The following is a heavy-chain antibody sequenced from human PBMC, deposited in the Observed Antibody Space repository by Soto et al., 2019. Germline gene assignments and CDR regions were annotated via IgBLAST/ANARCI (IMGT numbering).Heavy chain of an antibody. CDR2: IIPILGIA. D-gene: IGHD2-8*01. CDR3: AREGNCTNGVCYMASYNY. CDR1: GGTFSSYT. V-gene: IGHV1-69*08. Sequence: QVQLVQSGAEVKKPGSSVKVSCKASGGTFSSYTISWVRQAPRQGLEWMGRIIPILGIANYAQKFQGRVTITADKSTSTAYMELSSLRSEDTAVYYCAREGNCTNGVCYMASYNYWGQGTLVTVSS. J-gene: IGHJ4*02.